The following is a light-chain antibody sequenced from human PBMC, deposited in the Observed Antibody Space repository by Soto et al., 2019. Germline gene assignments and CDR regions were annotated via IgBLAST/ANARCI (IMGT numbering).Light chain of an antibody. V-gene: IGKV3-20*01. Sequence: EIVLTQSPGTLSLCPGERATLSCRASQSVSSTYLVWYQQKPGQAPRLLMYGASNRATGIPDRFSGSGSGTDFTLTISRLEPEDFAVYYCQHYGRSPKTFGQGTKVAIK. CDR3: QHYGRSPKT. J-gene: IGKJ1*01. CDR1: QSVSSTY. CDR2: GAS.